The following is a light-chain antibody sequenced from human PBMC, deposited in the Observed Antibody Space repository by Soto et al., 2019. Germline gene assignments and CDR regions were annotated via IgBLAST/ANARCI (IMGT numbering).Light chain of an antibody. V-gene: IGKV1-5*01. Sequence: DIQMTQSPSTLSASVGDRVTMTCRASQSISVWLAWYQQKPGKAPKVLIYDASRLESGVPSRFSGSGSGTEFTLTISSLQPADFATYYCQHYNSYSWTFGQGTKVDI. CDR2: DAS. CDR3: QHYNSYSWT. CDR1: QSISVW. J-gene: IGKJ1*01.